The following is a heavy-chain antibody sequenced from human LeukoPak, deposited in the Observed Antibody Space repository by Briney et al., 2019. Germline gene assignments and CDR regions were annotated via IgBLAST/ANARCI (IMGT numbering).Heavy chain of an antibody. CDR1: GFTFSSYN. J-gene: IGHJ3*02. V-gene: IGHV3-21*06. D-gene: IGHD3-22*01. CDR3: ARDHGMNFYDSSGYKAFDI. CDR2: ISSSSSYI. Sequence: PGGSLRLSCAASGFTFSSYNMNWVRQAPGEGLEWVSSISSSSSYIYYADSVKGRFTISRDNVNNSLYLQMNSLRAEDTAVYYCARDHGMNFYDSSGYKAFDIWGQGTMVIVSS.